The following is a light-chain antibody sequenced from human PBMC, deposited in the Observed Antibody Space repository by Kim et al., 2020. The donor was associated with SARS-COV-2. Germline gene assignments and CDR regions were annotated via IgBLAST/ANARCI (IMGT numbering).Light chain of an antibody. V-gene: IGKV1-39*01. CDR1: QSSGTR. CDR3: QQSYTTPWLS. Sequence: VGDRGTIACRASQSSGTRLNWYQQRPGKAPKLLIYAASTLQSGVPSRFSGTGSGTDFALTISTLQPEDFATYYCQQSYTTPWLSFGGGTKVDIK. J-gene: IGKJ4*01. CDR2: AAS.